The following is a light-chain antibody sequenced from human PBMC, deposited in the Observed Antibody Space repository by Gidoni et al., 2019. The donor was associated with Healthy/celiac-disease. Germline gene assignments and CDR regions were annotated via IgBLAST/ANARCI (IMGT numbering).Light chain of an antibody. J-gene: IGKJ1*01. CDR1: QSVSSY. CDR3: QQRSNWPVT. CDR2: DAS. Sequence: EIVLTQSPATLSLSPGERATLSCRARQSVSSYLAWYQQKPGQAPRLLIYDASNRATGIPARFSGSGSGTDFTLTISSLEPEDFAVYYCQQRSNWPVTFGQGTKVEIK. V-gene: IGKV3-11*01.